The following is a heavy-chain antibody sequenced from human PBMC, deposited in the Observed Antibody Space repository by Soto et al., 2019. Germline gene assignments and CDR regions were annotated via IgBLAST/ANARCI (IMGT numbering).Heavy chain of an antibody. CDR1: GGFVSSGSYY. CDR2: MSHSGGT. CDR3: ARVERGTATTVVDAFDI. J-gene: IGHJ3*02. D-gene: IGHD1-1*01. V-gene: IGHV4-34*01. Sequence: QVQLQQWGAGLLKPSETLSLTCAVYGGFVSSGSYYWSWIRQPPGKGLEWIGEMSHSGGTHFNPSLKIRVTISVDTSKNQFSRKMSSVTAADTALYYCARVERGTATTVVDAFDIWGPGTMVTVSS.